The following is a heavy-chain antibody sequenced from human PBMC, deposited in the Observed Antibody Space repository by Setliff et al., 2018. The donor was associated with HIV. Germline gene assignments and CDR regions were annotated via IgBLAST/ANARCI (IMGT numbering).Heavy chain of an antibody. V-gene: IGHV4-30-4*08. CDR2: IYYSGST. D-gene: IGHD3-22*01. Sequence: LSLTCTVSGGSISSGDYYWSWIRQPPGKGLEWIGYIYYSGSTYYNPSLKSRVTISVGTSKNQFSLKLSSVTAADTAVYYCARERRYYDSSGDFDYWGQEPWSPSPQ. CDR1: GGSISSGDYY. CDR3: ARERRYYDSSGDFDY. J-gene: IGHJ4*01.